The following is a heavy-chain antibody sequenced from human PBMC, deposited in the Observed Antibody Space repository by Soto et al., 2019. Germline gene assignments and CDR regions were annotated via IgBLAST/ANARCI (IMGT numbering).Heavy chain of an antibody. CDR3: ARDLRHDYGDYGSSEN. CDR1: GFTVSNNY. J-gene: IGHJ4*02. D-gene: IGHD4-17*01. V-gene: IGHV3-53*01. Sequence: GGTLRLSCAASGFTVSNNYMSWVRQAPGKGLEWVSVIYSGGSTYYADSVKGRFTISRDNSKNTLYLQMNSLRAEDTAVYYCARDLRHDYGDYGSSENWGQGT. CDR2: IYSGGST.